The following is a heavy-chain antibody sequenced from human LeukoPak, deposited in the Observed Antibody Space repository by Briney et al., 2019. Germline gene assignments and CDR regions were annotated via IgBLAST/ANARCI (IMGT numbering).Heavy chain of an antibody. CDR3: ARLVIPFRGVVHYSYSYMDV. CDR2: IYYSGST. V-gene: IGHV4-39*01. CDR1: GGSISSSTYY. Sequence: SETLSLTCTVSGGSISSSTYYWGWIRQPPGKGLEWIGSIYYSGSTYYNPSLKSRVTICVHTSKNQFSLKLSSVTATHTAVFDGARLVIPFRGVVHYSYSYMDVWGKGTTVT. J-gene: IGHJ6*03. D-gene: IGHD3-16*01.